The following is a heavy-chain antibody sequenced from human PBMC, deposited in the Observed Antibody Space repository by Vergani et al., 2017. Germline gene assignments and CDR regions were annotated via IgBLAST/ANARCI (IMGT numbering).Heavy chain of an antibody. CDR3: AGKTSAYDILTGYYHTHPFDY. J-gene: IGHJ4*02. V-gene: IGHV4-59*01. CDR2: IYYSWST. D-gene: IGHD3-9*01. Sequence: QVQLQESGPGLVKPSETLSLTCTVSGGSISSYYWSWIRQPPGKGLECIGYIYYSWSTNYNPSLKSRVTISVDTSKNQFSLKLSSVTAADTAVYYCAGKTSAYDILTGYYHTHPFDYWGQGTLVTVSS. CDR1: GGSISSYY.